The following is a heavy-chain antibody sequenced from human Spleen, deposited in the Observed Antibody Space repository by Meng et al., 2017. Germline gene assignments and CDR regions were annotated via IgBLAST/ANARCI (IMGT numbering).Heavy chain of an antibody. CDR3: AKDGGSQLRFLEWLLSFDY. CDR2: ISASASGT. D-gene: IGHD3-3*01. J-gene: IGHJ4*02. V-gene: IGHV3-23*01. Sequence: GESLKISCAASEFTFSSYAMSWVRQAPGKGLEWVSTISASASGTYYADSMKGRFTISRDNSKNTVYLQINSLRAEDTAVYYCAKDGGSQLRFLEWLLSFDYWGQGTLVTVSS. CDR1: EFTFSSYA.